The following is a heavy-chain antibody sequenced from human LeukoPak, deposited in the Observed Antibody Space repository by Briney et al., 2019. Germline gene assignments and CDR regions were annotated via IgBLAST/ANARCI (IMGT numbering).Heavy chain of an antibody. CDR1: GGSISSYY. CDR2: IYYSGST. Sequence: PSETLSLTCTVSGGSISSYYWSWIRQPPGKGLEWIGYIYYSGSTNYNPSLKSRVTISVDTSKNQFSLKLSSVTAADTAVYYCARTYYYDSSGYYHPAYYYYYMDVWGKGTTVTVSS. V-gene: IGHV4-59*01. CDR3: ARTYYYDSSGYYHPAYYYYYMDV. D-gene: IGHD3-22*01. J-gene: IGHJ6*03.